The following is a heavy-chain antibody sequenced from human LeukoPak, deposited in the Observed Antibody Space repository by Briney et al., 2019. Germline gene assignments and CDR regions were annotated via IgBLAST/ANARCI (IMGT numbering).Heavy chain of an antibody. D-gene: IGHD4-17*01. V-gene: IGHV3-30*14. Sequence: GGSLRLSCAASGFTFSTFAMHWVRQAPGKGLEWVALILYDGSNKYYADSVKGRFTISRDNSKNTLYLQMNSLRAEDTAVYYCARATVTGPYYYYYYMDVWGKGTTVTISS. J-gene: IGHJ6*03. CDR2: ILYDGSNK. CDR1: GFTFSTFA. CDR3: ARATVTGPYYYYYYMDV.